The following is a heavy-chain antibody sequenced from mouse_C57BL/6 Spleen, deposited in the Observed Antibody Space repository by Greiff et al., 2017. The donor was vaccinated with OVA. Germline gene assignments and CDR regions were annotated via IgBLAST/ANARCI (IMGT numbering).Heavy chain of an antibody. J-gene: IGHJ4*01. CDR3: ARWSRGSMDY. V-gene: IGHV1-69*01. CDR2: IDPSDSYT. Sequence: VQLQQPGADLVMPGASVKLSCKASGYTFTSYWMHWVKQRPGQGLEWIGEIDPSDSYTNYNQKFKGKSTLTVDKSSSTAYMQLSSLTSEDSAVYYCARWSRGSMDYWGQGTSVTVSS. CDR1: GYTFTSYW. D-gene: IGHD1-1*01.